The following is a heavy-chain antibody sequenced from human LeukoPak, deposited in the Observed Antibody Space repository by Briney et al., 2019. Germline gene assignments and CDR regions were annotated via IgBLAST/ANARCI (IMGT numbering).Heavy chain of an antibody. CDR1: GGTFSSYA. D-gene: IGHD3-3*01. Sequence: ASVKVSCKASGGTFSSYAISWVRQAPGQGLEWMGWINAGNGNTKYSQKFQGRVTITRDTSASTAYMELSSLRSEDTAVYYCARVPDFGSGYNPFDYWGQGTLVTVSS. CDR3: ARVPDFGSGYNPFDY. J-gene: IGHJ4*02. V-gene: IGHV1-3*01. CDR2: INAGNGNT.